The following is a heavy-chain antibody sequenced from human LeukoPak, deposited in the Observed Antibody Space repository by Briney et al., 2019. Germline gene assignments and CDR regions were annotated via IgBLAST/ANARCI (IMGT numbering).Heavy chain of an antibody. CDR1: GFTFSSYG. CDR3: AKVRQRYDSSSPFFDY. D-gene: IGHD3-22*01. Sequence: PGGSLRLSCAASGFTFSSYGMHWVRQAPAKGLEWVAVISYDGSNKYYADSVKGRFTISRDNSKNTLYLQMNSLRAEDTAVYYCAKVRQRYDSSSPFFDYWGQGTLVTVSS. V-gene: IGHV3-30*18. CDR2: ISYDGSNK. J-gene: IGHJ4*02.